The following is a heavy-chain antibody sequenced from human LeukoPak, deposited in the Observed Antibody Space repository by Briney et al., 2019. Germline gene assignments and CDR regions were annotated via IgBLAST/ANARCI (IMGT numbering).Heavy chain of an antibody. V-gene: IGHV3-21*01. Sequence: PGESLRLSCAASGFTFSSYSVNWVRQAPGKGLEWVSSISSSSSYIYYADSLKGRFTISRDNAKNSLFLQMNSLRAEDTAVYYCARDSDFDSSGYYPYYYYYYNMDVWGQGTTVTVSS. CDR3: ARDSDFDSSGYYPYYYYYYNMDV. J-gene: IGHJ6*02. D-gene: IGHD3-22*01. CDR1: GFTFSSYS. CDR2: ISSSSSYI.